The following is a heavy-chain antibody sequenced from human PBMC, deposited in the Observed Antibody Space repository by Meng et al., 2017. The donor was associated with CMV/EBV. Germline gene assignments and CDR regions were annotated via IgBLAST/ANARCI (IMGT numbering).Heavy chain of an antibody. Sequence: GESLKISCAASGSTFSSYSMNWVRQAPGKGLEWVSSISSSSSYIYYADSVKGRFTISRDNAKNSLYLQMNSLRAEDTAVYYCARGESGDLLWFGSSYPAGFDPWGQGTLVTVSS. J-gene: IGHJ5*02. V-gene: IGHV3-21*01. CDR2: ISSSSSYI. CDR1: GSTFSSYS. CDR3: ARGESGDLLWFGSSYPAGFDP. D-gene: IGHD3-10*01.